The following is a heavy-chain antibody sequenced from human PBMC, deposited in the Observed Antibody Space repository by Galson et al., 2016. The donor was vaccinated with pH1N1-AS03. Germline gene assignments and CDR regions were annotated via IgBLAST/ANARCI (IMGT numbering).Heavy chain of an antibody. CDR2: IYWNDDI. CDR1: GFSLSTSGVG. D-gene: IGHD4-17*01. V-gene: IGHV2-5*01. CDR3: ARAYSGDFADWFDP. J-gene: IGHJ5*02. Sequence: PALVKPTQTLTLTCTFSGFSLSTSGVGVGWIRQAPGKALEWRAIIYWNDDIRYSPSLRNRLTITTDTSISQVVLTMTNMDPVDTSTYFCARAYSGDFADWFDPWGQGTLVTVSS.